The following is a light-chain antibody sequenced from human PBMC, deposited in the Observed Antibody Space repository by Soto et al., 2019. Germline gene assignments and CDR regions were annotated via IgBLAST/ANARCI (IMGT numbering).Light chain of an antibody. CDR3: QQYDSSPET. CDR2: AAS. V-gene: IGKV3-20*01. Sequence: DIELTQSPATLSLSLGERATISCRASQSVSSSYLSWYQQKPGQAPRLLIYAASSRATGIPARFSGSGSGTDFTLTISRLEPEDFAAYYCQQYDSSPETFGQGTKVEIK. J-gene: IGKJ1*01. CDR1: QSVSSSY.